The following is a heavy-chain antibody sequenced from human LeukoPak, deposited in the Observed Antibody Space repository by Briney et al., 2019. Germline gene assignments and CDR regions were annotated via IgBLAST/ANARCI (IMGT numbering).Heavy chain of an antibody. J-gene: IGHJ4*02. CDR1: GGSISSSSYY. CDR3: ARGGGDSAIYPPFADY. CDR2: IYYSGST. V-gene: IGHV4-39*07. D-gene: IGHD2-21*02. Sequence: SETLSLTCTVSGGSISSSSYYWGWIRQPPGKGLEWIGSIYYSGSTYYNPSLKSRVTISVDTSKNQFSLKLSSVTAADTAVYYCARGGGDSAIYPPFADYWGQGTLVTVSS.